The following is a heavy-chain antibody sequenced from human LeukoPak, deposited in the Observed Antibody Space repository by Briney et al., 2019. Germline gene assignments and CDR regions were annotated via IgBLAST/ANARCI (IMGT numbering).Heavy chain of an antibody. CDR2: INHRGST. D-gene: IGHD6-6*01. Sequence: SETLPLTCAVYGGSFSGYHWSWIRQPPGKGLEWNGEINHRGSTNYNPSLKSRVTMSVDTSKNQFSLKLSSVTAADTAVYYCARGRGAARFVTIEFDYWGQGALVTVSS. V-gene: IGHV4-34*01. J-gene: IGHJ4*02. CDR1: GGSFSGYH. CDR3: ARGRGAARFVTIEFDY.